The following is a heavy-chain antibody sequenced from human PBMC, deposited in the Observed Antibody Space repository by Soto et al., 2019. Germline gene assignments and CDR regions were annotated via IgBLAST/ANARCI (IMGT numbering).Heavy chain of an antibody. CDR3: ARGTRDFDY. J-gene: IGHJ4*02. CDR2: IYYSGST. V-gene: IGHV4-59*01. CDR1: GGSIRSYY. Sequence: QVQLQESGPGLVKPSETLSLTCTVSGGSIRSYYWSWIRQPPGKGLEWIGYIYYSGSTNYNPSLKSRVTISVDTSKNQFSLKLSSVTAADTAVYYCARGTRDFDYWGQGTLVTVSS.